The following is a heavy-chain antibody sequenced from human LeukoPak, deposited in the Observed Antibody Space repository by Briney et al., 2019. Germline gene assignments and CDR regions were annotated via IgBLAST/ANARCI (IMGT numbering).Heavy chain of an antibody. Sequence: SETLSLTRSVSGGSISYAYWSWIRQPPGKGLEWIGYIDNSGNTDYNPSFKSRVTLLVDTSKNLVSLRLTSVTAADTALYFCARDNALGAFDIWGHGTMVTVSS. CDR1: GGSISYAY. D-gene: IGHD7-27*01. J-gene: IGHJ3*02. CDR2: IDNSGNT. V-gene: IGHV4-59*01. CDR3: ARDNALGAFDI.